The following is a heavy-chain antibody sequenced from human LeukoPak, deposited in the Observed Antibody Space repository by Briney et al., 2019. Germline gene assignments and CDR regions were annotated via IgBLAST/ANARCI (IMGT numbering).Heavy chain of an antibody. CDR3: ARGYCSGGSCYSYYYYNYMDV. V-gene: IGHV4-39*07. J-gene: IGHJ6*03. CDR2: ISYSGGT. CDR1: GGSISSSTYY. Sequence: SETLSLTCSVSGGSISSSTYYWGWIRQPPGKGLEWIGSISYSGGTYYNPSLKSRVTISVDMSNNQFSLKVSSVTAADTAVYYCARGYCSGGSCYSYYYYNYMDVWGKGTTVTVSS. D-gene: IGHD2-15*01.